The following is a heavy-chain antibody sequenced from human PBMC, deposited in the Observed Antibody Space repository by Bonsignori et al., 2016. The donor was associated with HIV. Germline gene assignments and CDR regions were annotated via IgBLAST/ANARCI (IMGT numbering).Heavy chain of an antibody. CDR1: GGSISSSLYY. CDR3: ARQGGTTTTRFFYHYMDV. V-gene: IGHV4-39*07. J-gene: IGHJ6*03. CDR2: VYYSGRH. Sequence: QLQLQESGPRLVKPSETLSLTCTVSGGSISSSLYYWGWIRQPPGKGREVELVGVYYSGRHLLQPVPQESSHHISRHVQEPRSPSRLNSVTAADTAVYYCARQGGTTTTRFFYHYMDVWGQGTTVTVSS. D-gene: IGHD1-7*01.